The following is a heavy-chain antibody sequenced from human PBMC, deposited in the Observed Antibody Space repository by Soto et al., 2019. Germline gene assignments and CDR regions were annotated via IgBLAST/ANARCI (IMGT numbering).Heavy chain of an antibody. CDR2: MSERSGPP. J-gene: IGHJ2*01. CDR3: AKDQDNTDYYWIFDL. D-gene: IGHD4-17*01. V-gene: IGHV3-23*01. Sequence: VGSLRLSCAASGFNFRKFAMSWVRQAPGKGLEWVSGMSERSGPPLYADSVKGRFTISRDNSKSTLYLEMNNLRPEDTAVYYCAKDQDNTDYYWIFDLWGRGTPVTVSS. CDR1: GFNFRKFA.